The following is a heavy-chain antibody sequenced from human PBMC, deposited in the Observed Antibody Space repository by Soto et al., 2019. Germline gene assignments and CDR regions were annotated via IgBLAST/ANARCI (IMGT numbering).Heavy chain of an antibody. Sequence: SETLSLTCTVSGASISGFYWSWIRKSAGKGLEWIGRIYATGTTDYNPSLKSRVMMSVDTSKKQFSLKLRSVTAADTAVYYCVRDGTQTLRAWFDPWGQG. V-gene: IGHV4-4*07. D-gene: IGHD1-1*01. CDR1: GASISGFY. CDR3: VRDGTQTLRAWFDP. CDR2: IYATGTT. J-gene: IGHJ5*02.